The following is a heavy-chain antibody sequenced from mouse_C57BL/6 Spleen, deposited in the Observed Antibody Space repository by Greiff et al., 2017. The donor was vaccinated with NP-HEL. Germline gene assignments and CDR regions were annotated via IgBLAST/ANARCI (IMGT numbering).Heavy chain of an antibody. CDR1: GFNIKNTY. V-gene: IGHV14-3*01. CDR3: ASVLLWSGDYAMDY. J-gene: IGHJ4*01. Sequence: VQLQQSVAELVRPGASVKLSCTASGFNIKNTYMHWVKQRPEQGLEWIGRIDPANGNTKYAPKFQGKATITADTSSNTAYLPLSSLPSEDTAIYYCASVLLWSGDYAMDYWGQGTSVTVSS. CDR2: IDPANGNT. D-gene: IGHD2-1*01.